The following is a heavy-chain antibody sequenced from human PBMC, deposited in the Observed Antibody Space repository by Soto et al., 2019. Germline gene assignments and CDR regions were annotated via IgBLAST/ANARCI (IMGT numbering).Heavy chain of an antibody. V-gene: IGHV3-74*01. CDR2: INTDGSNT. Sequence: GGSLRLSCAASGFTFNRYWMHWVRHAPGKGLVWVSHINTDGSNTNYADSVKGRFTISRDNAKSTLFLQMNSLRDEDTAVYYCAREFCSGGNCYTYYFDPWGQGIPVTVSS. CDR1: GFTFNRYW. CDR3: AREFCSGGNCYTYYFDP. J-gene: IGHJ5*02. D-gene: IGHD2-15*01.